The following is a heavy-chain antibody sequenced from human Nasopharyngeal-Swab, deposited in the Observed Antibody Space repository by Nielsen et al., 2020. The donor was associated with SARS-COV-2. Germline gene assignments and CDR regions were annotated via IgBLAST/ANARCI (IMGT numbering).Heavy chain of an antibody. V-gene: IGHV3-11*01. D-gene: IGHD3-3*01. Sequence: GESLKISCAASGFTFSDYYMSWIRQAPGKGLEWVSYISSSGGTIYYADSVKGRFTISRDNAKNSLYLQMNSLRAEDTAVYYCARDLWEGKRWSGSYYYYGMDVWGQGTTVTVSS. CDR2: ISSSGGTI. CDR3: ARDLWEGKRWSGSYYYYGMDV. CDR1: GFTFSDYY. J-gene: IGHJ6*02.